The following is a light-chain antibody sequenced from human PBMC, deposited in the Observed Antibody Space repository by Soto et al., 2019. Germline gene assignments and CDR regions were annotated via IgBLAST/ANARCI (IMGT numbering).Light chain of an antibody. CDR1: SSDVGGYNY. Sequence: QLVLTQPPSASGSPGQSVTISCTGTSSDVGGYNYVSWYQQHPGKAPKLMFYEVSKRPSGVPDRFSGSKSGNTASLTVSGLQADDEADYYCSSYAGSNNLGVFGGGTKLTVL. CDR2: EVS. J-gene: IGLJ2*01. CDR3: SSYAGSNNLGV. V-gene: IGLV2-8*01.